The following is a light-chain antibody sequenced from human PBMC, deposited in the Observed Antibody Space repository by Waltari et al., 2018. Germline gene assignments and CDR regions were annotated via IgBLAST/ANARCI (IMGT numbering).Light chain of an antibody. CDR2: KAS. CDR3: QHYNAYPLT. V-gene: IGKV1-5*03. CDR1: QSVSSW. J-gene: IGKJ5*01. Sequence: DIQMTQSPSTLSASVGDRVTMTCRASQSVSSWMAWYQQKPGKVPNLLIYKASTLDSGVPSRFSGSGSGTEFTLTISSLQPDDFATYYCQHYNAYPLTFGQGTRLEIK.